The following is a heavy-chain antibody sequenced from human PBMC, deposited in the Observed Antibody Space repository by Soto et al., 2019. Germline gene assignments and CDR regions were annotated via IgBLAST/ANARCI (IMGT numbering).Heavy chain of an antibody. D-gene: IGHD2-15*01. Sequence: PGGSLRLSCAASGFTFSSYAMSWVRQAPGKGLEWVSAISGSGGSTYYADSVKGRFTISRDNSKNTLYLQMNSLRAEDTAVYYCARSVRPGLVGVPWDFDYWGQGTLVTVSS. CDR2: ISGSGGST. J-gene: IGHJ4*02. CDR1: GFTFSSYA. V-gene: IGHV3-23*01. CDR3: ARSVRPGLVGVPWDFDY.